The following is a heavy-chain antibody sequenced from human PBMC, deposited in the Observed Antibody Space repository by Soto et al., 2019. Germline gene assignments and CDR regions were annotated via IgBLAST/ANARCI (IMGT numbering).Heavy chain of an antibody. CDR2: VIPILGMA. Sequence: QVQLVQSGAEVKKPGSSVKVSCEASGGTFSSYSFSWVRQAPGQGLEWMGRVIPILGMANYAQKFQGRVTITGDKSTSVVYMEMSSRRAEDTAVYYCARGGAVVVPGAVDRHNWFDPWGQGTLVTVSS. CDR1: GGTFSSYS. D-gene: IGHD2-2*01. V-gene: IGHV1-69*02. CDR3: ARGGAVVVPGAVDRHNWFDP. J-gene: IGHJ5*02.